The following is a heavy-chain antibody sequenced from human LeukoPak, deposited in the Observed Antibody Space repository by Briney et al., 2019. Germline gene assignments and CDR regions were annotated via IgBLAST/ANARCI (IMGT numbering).Heavy chain of an antibody. J-gene: IGHJ4*02. Sequence: SETLSLTCAVYGGSFSGYYWSWIRQPPGKGLEWIGEINHSGSTNYNPSLKSRVTISVDTSKNQFSLKLSSVTAADTAVYYCARRGRRYYYDSSGPRYWGQGTLVTVSS. V-gene: IGHV4-34*01. CDR1: GGSFSGYY. CDR2: INHSGST. D-gene: IGHD3-22*01. CDR3: ARRGRRYYYDSSGPRY.